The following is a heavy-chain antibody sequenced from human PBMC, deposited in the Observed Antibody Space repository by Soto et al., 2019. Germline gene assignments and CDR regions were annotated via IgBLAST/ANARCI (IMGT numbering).Heavy chain of an antibody. V-gene: IGHV3-23*01. D-gene: IGHD3-9*01. Sequence: EVQLLESGGGLVQPGGSLRLSCAASGFTFSSYAMSWVRQAPGKGLEWVSAISGSGGSTYYADSVKGRFTISRDNSKNTLYLQMTSLRAEDTAVYYCAKGGAKAYDILTGYPPLAQPTDYWGQGTLVTVSS. CDR1: GFTFSSYA. J-gene: IGHJ4*02. CDR3: AKGGAKAYDILTGYPPLAQPTDY. CDR2: ISGSGGST.